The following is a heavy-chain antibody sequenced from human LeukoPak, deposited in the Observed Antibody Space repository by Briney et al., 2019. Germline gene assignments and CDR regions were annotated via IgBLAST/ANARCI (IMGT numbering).Heavy chain of an antibody. Sequence: GGSLRLSCAASGFTFSDYYMSWIRQAPGKGLEWVSYISSSGSTIYYADSVKGRFTISRDNAKNSLYLQMNSLRAEDTAVYYCAKERGAAAVAYFDYWGQGTLVTVSS. V-gene: IGHV3-11*01. J-gene: IGHJ4*02. CDR2: ISSSGSTI. CDR3: AKERGAAAVAYFDY. D-gene: IGHD6-13*01. CDR1: GFTFSDYY.